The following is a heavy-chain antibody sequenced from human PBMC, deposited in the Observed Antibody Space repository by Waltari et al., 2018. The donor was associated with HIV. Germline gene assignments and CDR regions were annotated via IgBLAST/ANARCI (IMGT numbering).Heavy chain of an antibody. J-gene: IGHJ3*02. CDR3: ARDEAEMATLTAFDI. Sequence: RLSCAASRFTFSSYSMNWVRQAPGKGLEWVSSISSGSVYIYYADSVKGRFTISRDNAKNSLYLQMNSLRAEDTAVYYCARDEAEMATLTAFDIWGQGTMVTVSS. D-gene: IGHD5-12*01. CDR1: RFTFSSYS. CDR2: ISSGSVYI. V-gene: IGHV3-21*01.